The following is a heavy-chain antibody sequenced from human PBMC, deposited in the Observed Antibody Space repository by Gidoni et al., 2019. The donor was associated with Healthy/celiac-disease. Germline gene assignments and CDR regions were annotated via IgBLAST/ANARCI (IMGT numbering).Heavy chain of an antibody. CDR1: GFTFSSYG. V-gene: IGHV3-30*18. Sequence: QVQLVESGGGVVQPGRSLRLSCAASGFTFSSYGMHWVRQAPGKGLEWVAVISYDGSNKYYADSVKGRFTISRDNAKNTLYLQMNSLRAEDTAVYYCAKDLFAVARGRSGMDVWGQGTTVTVSS. J-gene: IGHJ6*02. D-gene: IGHD5-12*01. CDR2: ISYDGSNK. CDR3: AKDLFAVARGRSGMDV.